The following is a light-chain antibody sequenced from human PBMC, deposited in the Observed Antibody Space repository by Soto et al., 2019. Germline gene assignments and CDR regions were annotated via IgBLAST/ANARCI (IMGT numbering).Light chain of an antibody. CDR3: SSYTSSNTLVA. CDR2: EVS. V-gene: IGLV2-14*01. Sequence: QSALTQPASVSGSPGQSITISCTGTSSDIGGYDYVSWYQHHPGKAPKLMIYEVSNRPSGVSNRFSGSKSGNSASLTISGLQAEDEADYYCSSYTSSNTLVAFGGGTKVTVL. CDR1: SSDIGGYDY. J-gene: IGLJ2*01.